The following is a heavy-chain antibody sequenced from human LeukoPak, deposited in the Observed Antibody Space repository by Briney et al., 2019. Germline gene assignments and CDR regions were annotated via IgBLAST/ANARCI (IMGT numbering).Heavy chain of an antibody. J-gene: IGHJ6*03. Sequence: GGSLRLSCAASGFTVSSNYMSWVRQAPGKGLEWVAFIRYDGSNKYYADSVKGRFTISRDNSKNALYLQMNSLRAEDTAVYYCAKGAITIFQYYYYYMDVWGKGATVTISS. CDR3: AKGAITIFQYYYYYMDV. D-gene: IGHD3-9*01. CDR2: IRYDGSNK. V-gene: IGHV3-30*02. CDR1: GFTVSSNY.